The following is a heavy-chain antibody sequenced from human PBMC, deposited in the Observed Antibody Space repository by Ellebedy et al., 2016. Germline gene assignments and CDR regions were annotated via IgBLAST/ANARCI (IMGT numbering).Heavy chain of an antibody. D-gene: IGHD3-10*01. CDR1: GGSISSGGYY. CDR3: ARVRGPYGMDV. J-gene: IGHJ6*02. Sequence: SETLSLXXTVSGGSISSGGYYWSWIRQHPGKGLEWIGYIYYSGSTYYNPSLKSRVTISVDTSKNQFSLKLSSVTAADTAVYYCARVRGPYGMDVWGQGTTVTVSS. CDR2: IYYSGST. V-gene: IGHV4-31*03.